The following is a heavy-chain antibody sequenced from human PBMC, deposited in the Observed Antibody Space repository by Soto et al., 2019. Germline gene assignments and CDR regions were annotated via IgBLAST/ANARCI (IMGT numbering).Heavy chain of an antibody. J-gene: IGHJ3*02. CDR3: VRGPSHGAFDI. V-gene: IGHV3-30-3*01. CDR1: GSTFSSYD. Sequence: PGGSLRLSCAASGSTFSSYDIHWVRQAPGKGLEWVAHISPDGNKAYYADSVKGRFIISRDNARNTVYLQVNSLRPEDTAVYHCVRGPSHGAFDIWGQGTLVTVSS. CDR2: ISPDGNKA.